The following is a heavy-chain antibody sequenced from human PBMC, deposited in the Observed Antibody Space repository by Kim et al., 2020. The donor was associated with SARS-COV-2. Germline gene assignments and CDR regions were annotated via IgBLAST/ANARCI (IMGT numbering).Heavy chain of an antibody. V-gene: IGHV3-30*04. CDR3: AREHPSVVVPAAAEYYF. CDR2: ISYDGSNK. CDR1: GFTFSSYA. Sequence: GGSLRLSCAASGFTFSSYAMHWVRQAPGKGLEWVAVISYDGSNKYYADSVKGRFTISRDNSKNTLYLQMNSLRAEDTAVYYCAREHPSVVVPAAAEYYF. D-gene: IGHD2-2*01. J-gene: IGHJ4*01.